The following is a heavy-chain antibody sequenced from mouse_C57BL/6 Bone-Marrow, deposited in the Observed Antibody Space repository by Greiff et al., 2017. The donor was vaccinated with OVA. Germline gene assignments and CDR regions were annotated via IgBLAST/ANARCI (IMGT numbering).Heavy chain of an antibody. CDR1: GYTFTSYW. J-gene: IGHJ4*01. CDR2: IHPNSGST. D-gene: IGHD1-1*01. CDR3: ARAYYGKMDY. V-gene: IGHV1-64*01. Sequence: QVQLQQPGAELVKPGASVKLSCKASGYTFTSYWMHWVKQRPGQGLEWIGMIHPNSGSTNYNEKFKSKATLPVDKSSSTAYMQLSSLTSEDSAVYYCARAYYGKMDYWGQGTSVTVSS.